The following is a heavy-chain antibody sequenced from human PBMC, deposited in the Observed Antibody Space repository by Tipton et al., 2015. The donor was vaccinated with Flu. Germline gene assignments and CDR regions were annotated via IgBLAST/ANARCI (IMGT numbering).Heavy chain of an antibody. CDR1: GGSISSSSFY. Sequence: TLSLTCTISGGSISSSSFYWGWIRQSPGEGLEWIGSMYYSGSTYYNPSLKSRVTISVDTSKNQFSLKLSSVTAADTAVYYCARDSAAHYGMDVWGQGTTVTVSS. CDR3: ARDSAAHYGMDV. J-gene: IGHJ6*02. D-gene: IGHD6-13*01. V-gene: IGHV4-39*07. CDR2: MYYSGST.